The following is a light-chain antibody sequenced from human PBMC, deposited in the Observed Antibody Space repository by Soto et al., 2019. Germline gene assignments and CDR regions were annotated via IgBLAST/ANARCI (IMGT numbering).Light chain of an antibody. J-gene: IGLJ1*01. CDR1: SSDVGGYNY. CDR2: DVS. Sequence: QSALTQPRSGSGSPGQSVTISCTGTSSDVGGYNYVSWYQQHPGKAPKVMIYDVSERPSGVPDRFSGSKSGNTASLTISGLQAEDEADYYCCSYAGSPRYVLGTGTKVTVL. V-gene: IGLV2-11*01. CDR3: CSYAGSPRYV.